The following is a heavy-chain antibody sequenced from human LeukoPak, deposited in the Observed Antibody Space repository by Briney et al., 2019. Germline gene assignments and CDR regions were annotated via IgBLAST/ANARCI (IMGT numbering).Heavy chain of an antibody. J-gene: IGHJ3*02. V-gene: IGHV2-5*02. Sequence: SGPTLVKPTQTLTLTCTFSAFSLSTSGVGVGWIRQPPGKALEWLAVIYWDDDKRYSPSLKSRLTVSKDTSKNQVVLTMTSLDPEDTATYYCAHTTWGWSFDIWGQGTVVTVSS. CDR1: AFSLSTSGVG. CDR2: IYWDDDK. D-gene: IGHD7-27*01. CDR3: AHTTWGWSFDI.